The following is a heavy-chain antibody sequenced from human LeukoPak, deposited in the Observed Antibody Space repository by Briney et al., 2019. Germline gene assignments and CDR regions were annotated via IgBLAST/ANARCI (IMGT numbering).Heavy chain of an antibody. J-gene: IGHJ4*02. D-gene: IGHD3-3*01. CDR3: AKDSSEGYYDFWSGYSYFDD. CDR1: GFTFSSYG. V-gene: IGHV3-30*02. Sequence: PGGSLRLSCAASGFTFSSYGMHWVRQAPGKGLEWVAFIRDDGSNKYYVDSVKGRFTISRDNSKNTLFLQMNSLRAEDTAVYYCAKDSSEGYYDFWSGYSYFDDWGQGTLVTVSS. CDR2: IRDDGSNK.